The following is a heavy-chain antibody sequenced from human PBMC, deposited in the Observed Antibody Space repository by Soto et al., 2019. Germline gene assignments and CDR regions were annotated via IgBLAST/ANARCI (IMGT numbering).Heavy chain of an antibody. CDR1: GYTFTSYG. D-gene: IGHD2-2*01. J-gene: IGHJ4*02. Sequence: ASVKVSCKASGYTFTSYGITWVRQAPGQGLEWMGYISTYNGNTNYAQILQGRVTMTTDRSTSTAYIELRSLRSDDTAVYYCAREWVVPAAMPPTLDYWGQGTLVTVSS. CDR3: AREWVVPAAMPPTLDY. V-gene: IGHV1-18*01. CDR2: ISTYNGNT.